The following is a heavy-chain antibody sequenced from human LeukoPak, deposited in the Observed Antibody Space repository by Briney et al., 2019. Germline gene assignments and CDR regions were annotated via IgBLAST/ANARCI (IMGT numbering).Heavy chain of an antibody. D-gene: IGHD6-19*01. CDR1: GDSVSSNSAA. V-gene: IGHV6-1*01. CDR2: TYCRSKWYY. J-gene: IGHJ3*02. Sequence: SQTLSLTCAISGDSVSSNSAAWNWVRQSPSRGLEWLGRTYCRSKWYYDYAVSVKSRITINPDTSKNQFSLQLSSVTPEDTAVYYCARVSYMGGAWYGTFDIWGQGTMVTVSS. CDR3: ARVSYMGGAWYGTFDI.